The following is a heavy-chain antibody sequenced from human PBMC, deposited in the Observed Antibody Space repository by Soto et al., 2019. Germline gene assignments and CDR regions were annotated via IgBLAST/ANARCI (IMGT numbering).Heavy chain of an antibody. D-gene: IGHD1-26*01. V-gene: IGHV3-33*01. CDR3: ARHSGSPGPRDWYFDL. Sequence: QVQLVESGGGVVQPGRSLRLSCAASGFTFSSYGMHWVRQAPGKGLEWVAVIWYDGSNKYYADSVKGRFTISRDNSKNTLYLQMNSLRAEDTAVYYCARHSGSPGPRDWYFDLWGRGTLVTVSS. J-gene: IGHJ2*01. CDR2: IWYDGSNK. CDR1: GFTFSSYG.